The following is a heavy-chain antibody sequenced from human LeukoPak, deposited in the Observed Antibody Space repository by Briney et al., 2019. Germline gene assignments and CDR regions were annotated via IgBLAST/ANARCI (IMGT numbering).Heavy chain of an antibody. CDR1: GGVISSSSYY. D-gene: IGHD2-8*01. CDR2: IYYSGST. Sequence: SETLSLTCTVSGGVISSSSYYWGWIRQPPGKGLEWIGSIYYSGSTYYNPSLKSRVTISVDTSKNQFSLKLSSVTAADTAVYYCARGSHCTNGVCYLSSLDYWGQGTLVTVSS. V-gene: IGHV4-39*07. CDR3: ARGSHCTNGVCYLSSLDY. J-gene: IGHJ4*02.